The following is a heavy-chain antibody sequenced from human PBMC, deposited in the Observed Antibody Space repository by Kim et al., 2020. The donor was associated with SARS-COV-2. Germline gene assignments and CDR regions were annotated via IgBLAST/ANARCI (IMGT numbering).Heavy chain of an antibody. V-gene: IGHV4-39*01. CDR3: ATQISSSSNFDY. Sequence: ETLSLTCTVSGGSINNRIYYWGWIRQPPGKGLEYIGSIYYSGATYYHPSLKSRVTISVDTSKNYFSLKLSSVTAADTAVYYCATQISSSSNFDYWGRGTLVTVSS. J-gene: IGHJ4*02. D-gene: IGHD6-13*01. CDR2: IYYSGAT. CDR1: GGSINNRIYY.